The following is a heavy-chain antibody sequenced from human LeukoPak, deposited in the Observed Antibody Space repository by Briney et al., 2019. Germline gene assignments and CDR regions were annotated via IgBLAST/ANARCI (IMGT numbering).Heavy chain of an antibody. CDR1: GFPFSSYG. D-gene: IGHD3-22*01. V-gene: IGHV3-33*08. J-gene: IGHJ3*02. CDR2: IWYDGSNK. CDR3: ASGPYDSSGYQRGHAFDI. Sequence: PGGSLRLSCSASGFPFSSYGMHWVRQAPGKGLEWVAVIWYDGSNKYYADSVKGRFTISRDNSKNTLYLQMNSLRAEDTAVYYCASGPYDSSGYQRGHAFDIWGQGTMVTVSS.